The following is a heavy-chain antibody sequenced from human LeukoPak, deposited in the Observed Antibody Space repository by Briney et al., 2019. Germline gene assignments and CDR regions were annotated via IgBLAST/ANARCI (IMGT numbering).Heavy chain of an antibody. J-gene: IGHJ4*01. V-gene: IGHV1-18*01. CDR1: GYTFSNYG. D-gene: IGHD1-1*01. CDR2: ITAYNGNR. Sequence: ASVKVSCKTSGYTFSNYGISWVRQAPGQGLEWMGWITAYNGNRLYAQRFQGRITLTTDTSTSTSYMELRSLEYDDTTIYYCARDNDKVVDHWGQGTLVTVSS. CDR3: ARDNDKVVDH.